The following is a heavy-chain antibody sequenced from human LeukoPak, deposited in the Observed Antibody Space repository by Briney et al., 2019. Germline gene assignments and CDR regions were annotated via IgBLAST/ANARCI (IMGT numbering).Heavy chain of an antibody. Sequence: PSETLSLTCAVYGGSFSGYYWSWIRQPPGKGLEWIGEINHSGSTNYNPSPKSRVTISVDTSKNQFSLKLSSVTAADTAVYYCAGLRPRKLTMVRGVIPFWGQGTLVTVSS. D-gene: IGHD3-10*01. J-gene: IGHJ4*02. CDR1: GGSFSGYY. CDR3: AGLRPRKLTMVRGVIPF. V-gene: IGHV4-34*01. CDR2: INHSGST.